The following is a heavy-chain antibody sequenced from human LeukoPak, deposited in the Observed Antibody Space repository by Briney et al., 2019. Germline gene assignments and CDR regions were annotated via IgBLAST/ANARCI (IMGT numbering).Heavy chain of an antibody. V-gene: IGHV5-51*01. CDR2: IYPADSDI. D-gene: IGHD2-15*01. J-gene: IGHJ5*02. CDR1: GYSINNYW. CDR3: ARQEYCSGGSCYTWFDP. Sequence: PGESLKISCKGSGYSINNYWIGWLRQMPGKGLEWMGIIYPADSDIRYSPSFQGQVTISADKSISTAYLQWSSLRASDTAMYYCARQEYCSGGSCYTWFDPWGQGTLVTVSS.